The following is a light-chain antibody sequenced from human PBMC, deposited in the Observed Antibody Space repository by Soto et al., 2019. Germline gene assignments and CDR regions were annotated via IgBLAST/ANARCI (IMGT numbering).Light chain of an antibody. CDR1: QSVSNNY. CDR2: GAS. Sequence: EIVLTQSPGTLSLSPGERATLSCRASQSVSNNYLAWYQQQPGPAPRLLIYGASSRATGLPDRFSGRGSGTVFTLTISRLEPEDVAVYYCQQYGSSPRTFGEGTKVEIK. J-gene: IGKJ1*01. CDR3: QQYGSSPRT. V-gene: IGKV3-20*01.